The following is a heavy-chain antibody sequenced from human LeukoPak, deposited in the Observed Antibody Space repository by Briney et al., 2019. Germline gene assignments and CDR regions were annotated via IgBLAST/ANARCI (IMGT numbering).Heavy chain of an antibody. CDR3: ARDALDSSSWALFDY. J-gene: IGHJ4*02. D-gene: IGHD6-13*01. CDR2: ISYDGSNK. Sequence: GRSLRLSCAASGFTFSDYTMHWVRQAPGKGLEWVAVISYDGSNKYHADSVKGRFTISRDNSKNTLYLQMNSLRAEDTAVYYCARDALDSSSWALFDYWGQGTLVTVSS. CDR1: GFTFSDYT. V-gene: IGHV3-30-3*01.